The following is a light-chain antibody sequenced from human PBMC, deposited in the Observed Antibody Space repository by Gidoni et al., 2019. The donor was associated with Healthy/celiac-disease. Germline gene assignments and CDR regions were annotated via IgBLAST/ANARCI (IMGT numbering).Light chain of an antibody. CDR1: QSISSY. V-gene: IGKV1-39*01. CDR2: AAS. CDR3: QQSYSTPQT. Sequence: DIQMTQSTSSLYASVGARVTITCRASQSISSYLNWYQQKPGKAPKLLIYAASSLQSGGPSRFSGRVSGTDFTLTISSLQPEDFATYYCQQSYSTPQTFGQGTKLEIK. J-gene: IGKJ2*01.